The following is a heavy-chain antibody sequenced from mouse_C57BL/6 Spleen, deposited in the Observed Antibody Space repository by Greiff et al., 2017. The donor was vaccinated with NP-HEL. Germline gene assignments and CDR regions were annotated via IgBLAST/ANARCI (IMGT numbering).Heavy chain of an antibody. J-gene: IGHJ3*01. CDR3: ARRNEEGFFAY. D-gene: IGHD3-3*01. Sequence: EVQVVESGGGLVKPGGSLKLSCAASGFTFSDYGMHWVRQAPEKGLEWVAYISSGSSTIYYADTGKGRFTISRDNAKNTLFLQMTSLRSEDTAMYYCARRNEEGFFAYWGQGTLVTVSA. V-gene: IGHV5-17*01. CDR1: GFTFSDYG. CDR2: ISSGSSTI.